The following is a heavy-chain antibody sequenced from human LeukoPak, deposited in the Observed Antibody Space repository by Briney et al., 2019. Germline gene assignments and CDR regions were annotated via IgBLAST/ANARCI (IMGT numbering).Heavy chain of an antibody. J-gene: IGHJ4*02. Sequence: PSETLSLTCVVYGGSFSDYYWSWVRQPPEKGLEWIGEINHSGSAKYNPSLKSRVTISVDTSKNQFSLKLSSVTAADTAVYYCASLFYYDSSGYYWDFDYWGQGTLVTVPS. D-gene: IGHD3-22*01. CDR3: ASLFYYDSSGYYWDFDY. V-gene: IGHV4-34*01. CDR2: INHSGSA. CDR1: GGSFSDYY.